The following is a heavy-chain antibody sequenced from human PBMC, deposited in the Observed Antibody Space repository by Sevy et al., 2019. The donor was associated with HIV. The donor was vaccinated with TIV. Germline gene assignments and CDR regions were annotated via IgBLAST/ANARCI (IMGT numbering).Heavy chain of an antibody. CDR1: GFTFDDYG. J-gene: IGHJ4*02. D-gene: IGHD2-21*02. Sequence: GGSLRLSCAASGFTFDDYGMSWVRQAPGKGLEWVSAIIGNGVLTSYVESVRGRFTISSDNAKNSLYLQMKSLRADDAAVYFCAREKSCGGDCYYFDYWGQGALVTVSS. CDR2: IIGNGVLT. CDR3: AREKSCGGDCYYFDY. V-gene: IGHV3-20*04.